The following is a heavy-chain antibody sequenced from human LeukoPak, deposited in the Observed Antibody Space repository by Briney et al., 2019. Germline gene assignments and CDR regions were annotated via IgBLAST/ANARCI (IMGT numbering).Heavy chain of an antibody. D-gene: IGHD3-22*01. CDR1: GYTFTGYY. CDR3: ARESRYYDSSGYDLKAFDY. J-gene: IGHJ4*02. CDR2: INPNSGGT. Sequence: ASVKVSCKASGYTFTGYYMHWVRQAPGQGLEWMGWINPNSGGTNYAQKFQGRVTMTRDTSISTAYMELSRLRSDDTAVYYCARESRYYDSSGYDLKAFDYWGQGTLVTVSS. V-gene: IGHV1-2*02.